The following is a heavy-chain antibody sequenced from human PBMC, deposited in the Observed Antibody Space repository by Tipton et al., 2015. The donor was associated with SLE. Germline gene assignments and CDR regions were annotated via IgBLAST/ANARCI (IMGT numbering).Heavy chain of an antibody. CDR2: INYSGST. V-gene: IGHV4-39*07. CDR3: ARMMTEIDY. J-gene: IGHJ4*02. D-gene: IGHD2-21*02. CDR1: GGTISRSDCH. Sequence: TLSLTCNVSGGTISRSDCHWGWIRQPPGKGLERIANINYSGSTYYKSSLKSRVTISIATSKNQFSLSLSSVTAADSAVYYCARMMTEIDYWGQGTLVTVSS.